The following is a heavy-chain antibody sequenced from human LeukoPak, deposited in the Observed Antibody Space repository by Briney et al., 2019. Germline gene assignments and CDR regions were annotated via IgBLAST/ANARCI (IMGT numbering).Heavy chain of an antibody. D-gene: IGHD3-10*01. J-gene: IGHJ4*02. V-gene: IGHV3-7*01. CDR2: IKQDGSEK. CDR1: GFTFSSYW. CDR3: ARDATGPFTMARGVPLDY. Sequence: GGSLRLSCAASGFTFSSYWMSWVRQAPGKGLEWVANIKQDGSEKYYVDSVKGRFTISRDNAKNSLYLQMNSLRAEDTAVYYCARDATGPFTMARGVPLDYWGQGTLVTVSS.